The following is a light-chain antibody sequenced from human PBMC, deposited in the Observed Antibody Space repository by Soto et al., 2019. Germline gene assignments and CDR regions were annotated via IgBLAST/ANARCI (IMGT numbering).Light chain of an antibody. CDR1: SGHSSYA. V-gene: IGLV4-69*01. Sequence: QIVLTQSPSASASLGASVKLTCTLSSGHSSYAIAWHQKQPGKGPRYLMDLNNDGSHTKGDGIPDRFSGSSSGADRYLIISSLHSEDEADYYCQTWGTGFQFFGGGTKLTVL. CDR3: QTWGTGFQF. CDR2: LNNDGSH. J-gene: IGLJ2*01.